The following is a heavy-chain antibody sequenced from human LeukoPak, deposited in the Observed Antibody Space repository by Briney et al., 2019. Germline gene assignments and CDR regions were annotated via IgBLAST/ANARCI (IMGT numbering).Heavy chain of an antibody. CDR2: IWYDGSNK. Sequence: HPGGSLRLSCAASGFTFSSYGMHWVRQAPGKGLEWVAVIWYDGSNKYYADSVKGRFTISRDNSKNTLYLQMNSLRAEDTAVYYCAKEAGGFPCSDYWGQGTLVTVSS. D-gene: IGHD3-16*01. V-gene: IGHV3-33*06. CDR3: AKEAGGFPCSDY. CDR1: GFTFSSYG. J-gene: IGHJ4*02.